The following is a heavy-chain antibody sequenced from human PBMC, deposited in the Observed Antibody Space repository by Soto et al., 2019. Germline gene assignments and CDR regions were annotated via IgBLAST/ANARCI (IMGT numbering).Heavy chain of an antibody. CDR3: ARDSIAAAGKDAFDI. V-gene: IGHV3-33*01. CDR2: IWYDGSNK. Sequence: QVQLVESGGGVVQPGRSLRLSCAASGFTFSSYGMHWVRQAPGKGLEWVAVIWYDGSNKYYADSVKGRFTISRDNSKNTLYLQMNSLRAEDTAVYYCARDSIAAAGKDAFDIWGQGTMVTVSS. D-gene: IGHD6-13*01. J-gene: IGHJ3*02. CDR1: GFTFSSYG.